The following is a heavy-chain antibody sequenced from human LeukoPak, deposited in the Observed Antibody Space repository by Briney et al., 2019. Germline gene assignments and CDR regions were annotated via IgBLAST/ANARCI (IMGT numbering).Heavy chain of an antibody. Sequence: SDTLSLTCNVSGGSVTSHYWNWIRRPPGKGLEWIGYLYHTGITKYNPSLKSRVSMSVDTSKNQFFLKVISVTAADTAVYHCVRSVDYFDNTGPHMMFDYWGQGSLVTVSS. V-gene: IGHV4-59*02. CDR1: GGSVTSHY. J-gene: IGHJ4*02. CDR3: VRSVDYFDNTGPHMMFDY. CDR2: LYHTGIT. D-gene: IGHD3-22*01.